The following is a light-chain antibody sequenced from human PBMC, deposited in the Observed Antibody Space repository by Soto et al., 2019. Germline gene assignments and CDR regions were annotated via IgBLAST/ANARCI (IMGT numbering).Light chain of an antibody. CDR2: DVT. V-gene: IGLV2-11*01. CDR3: CSYAGTYTYV. CDR1: YSDVGLYDY. Sequence: QSALTQPRSVSGSPGQSVTISCTGTYSDVGLYDYLSWYQQHPGKAPKLIISDVTKRPSGVPDRFSGSKSGNTASLTISGLPAEDEADYYCCSYAGTYTYVFGSGTKVTVL. J-gene: IGLJ1*01.